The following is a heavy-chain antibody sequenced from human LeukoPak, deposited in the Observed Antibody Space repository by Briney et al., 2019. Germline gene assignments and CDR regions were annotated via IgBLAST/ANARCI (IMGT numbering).Heavy chain of an antibody. D-gene: IGHD3-22*01. J-gene: IGHJ4*02. CDR2: ISSSSSSI. Sequence: GGAPRLSCAAPGFTLSYYIISWVRPGPGEGVEWVSSISSSSSSIYYTDSVKGRFTISRDNAKNSLYLQMNSLRAEDTAVYYCARDRGSSGYLTIGGQGTLVTVSS. CDR1: GFTLSYYI. V-gene: IGHV3-21*01. CDR3: ARDRGSSGYLTI.